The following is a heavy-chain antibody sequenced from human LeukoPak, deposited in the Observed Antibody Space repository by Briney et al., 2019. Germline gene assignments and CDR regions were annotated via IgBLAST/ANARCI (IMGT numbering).Heavy chain of an antibody. V-gene: IGHV4-34*01. Sequence: SETLSLTCAVYGGSFSGYYWSWIRQPPGKGLEWIGEINHSGSTNYNPSLKSRVTISVDTSKNQFSLKLSSVTAADTAVYYCAKDLLPITTGTEGGYWGQGTLVTVSS. CDR1: GGSFSGYY. CDR2: INHSGST. J-gene: IGHJ4*02. D-gene: IGHD1-1*01. CDR3: AKDLLPITTGTEGGY.